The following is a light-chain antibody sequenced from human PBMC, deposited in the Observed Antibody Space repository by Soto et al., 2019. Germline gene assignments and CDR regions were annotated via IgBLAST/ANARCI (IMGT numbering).Light chain of an antibody. CDR3: SSYAGSSNV. Sequence: QSVLTQPASVSGSAGQSITISCSGTMRDVGAYNLVSWYQQHPGTAPKLIIYEVNKRPSGVPDRFSGSKSGNTASLTVSGLQAEDEADYYCSSYAGSSNVFGTGTKVTVL. J-gene: IGLJ1*01. V-gene: IGLV2-8*01. CDR1: MRDVGAYNL. CDR2: EVN.